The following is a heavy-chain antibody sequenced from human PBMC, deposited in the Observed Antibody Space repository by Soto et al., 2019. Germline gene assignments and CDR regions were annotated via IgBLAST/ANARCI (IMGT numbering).Heavy chain of an antibody. D-gene: IGHD6-19*01. V-gene: IGHV1-46*01. CDR1: GDAFTRYD. CDR2: INPNGGST. Sequence: GASVKVSCKASGDAFTRYDMHWVRQAPGQGLEWMGIINPNGGSTSYAQKFQGRVTMSRDTSTSIVYMELSSLRSEDTAVYYCARDGIAVAGTDFDYWGQGTLVTVSS. J-gene: IGHJ4*02. CDR3: ARDGIAVAGTDFDY.